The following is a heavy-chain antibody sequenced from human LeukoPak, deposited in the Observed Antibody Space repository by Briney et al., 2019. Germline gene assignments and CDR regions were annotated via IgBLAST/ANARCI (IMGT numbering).Heavy chain of an antibody. CDR2: INTNTGNP. J-gene: IGHJ4*02. D-gene: IGHD3-3*01. V-gene: IGHV7-4-1*02. CDR1: GYTVTSYA. Sequence: ASVKVSCTASGYTVTSYAMNWVRQAPGQGLEWVGWINTNTGNPTYAQGFTGRFVFSLATSVSTAYLQISSLKAEDTAVYYCASSLYYDFWSGYSPGDYWGQGTLVTVSS. CDR3: ASSLYYDFWSGYSPGDY.